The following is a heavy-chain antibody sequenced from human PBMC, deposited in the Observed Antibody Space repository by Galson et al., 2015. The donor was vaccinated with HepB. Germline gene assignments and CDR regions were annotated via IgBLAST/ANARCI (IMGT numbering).Heavy chain of an antibody. V-gene: IGHV3-20*04. D-gene: IGHD4-17*01. Sequence: SLRLSCAASGFTFDDYGMRWVRQAPGKGLEWVSGVNWNGGSTGYADSVKGRFTISRDNAKNSLYLQMNSLRAEDTALYYCARVRDDYGDVHRTFDYWGQGTLVTVSS. CDR3: ARVRDDYGDVHRTFDY. CDR2: VNWNGGST. CDR1: GFTFDDYG. J-gene: IGHJ4*02.